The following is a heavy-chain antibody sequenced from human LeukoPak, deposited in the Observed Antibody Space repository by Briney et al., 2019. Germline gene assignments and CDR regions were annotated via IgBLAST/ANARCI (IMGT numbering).Heavy chain of an antibody. D-gene: IGHD2-15*01. V-gene: IGHV4-30-2*01. Sequence: SSETLSLTCTVSGGSISSDGYYWSWIRQPPGKGLEWIGYIYHSGSTYYNPSLKSRVTISVDTSKNQFSLKLSSVTAADTAVYYCARDLSSGGTSGWFDPWGQGTLVTVSS. CDR3: ARDLSSGGTSGWFDP. CDR2: IYHSGST. J-gene: IGHJ5*02. CDR1: GGSISSDGYY.